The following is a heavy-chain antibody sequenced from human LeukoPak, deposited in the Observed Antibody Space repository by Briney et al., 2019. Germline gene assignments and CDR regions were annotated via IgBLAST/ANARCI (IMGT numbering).Heavy chain of an antibody. CDR2: ISYSGSS. V-gene: IGHV4-39*01. J-gene: IGHJ4*02. Sequence: SETLSLTCTVSGGSIDSSNYYWGWIRQPPGKGLEWIGSISYSGSSYYNPSLKSRVTISVDTSKNQFSLKVNSVTAADTAVYYCARGSLINYDFWSGYYMDLGLDYWGQGTLVTVSS. CDR1: GGSIDSSNYY. CDR3: ARGSLINYDFWSGYYMDLGLDY. D-gene: IGHD3-3*01.